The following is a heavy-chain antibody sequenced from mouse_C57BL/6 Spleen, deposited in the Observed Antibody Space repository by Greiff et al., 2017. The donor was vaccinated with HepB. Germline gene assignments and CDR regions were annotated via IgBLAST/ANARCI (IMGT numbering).Heavy chain of an antibody. J-gene: IGHJ2*01. CDR1: GYTFTTYP. V-gene: IGHV1-47*01. CDR3: ATRYGYVD. CDR2: FHPNNDDT. Sequence: QVQLQQPGAELVKPGASVKMSCKASGYTFTTYPMEWVKQNHGKSLEWIGNFHPNNDDTKYNEKFKGKATLTVDKSSSTAYLELSRLTSDDSAVYYCATRYGYVDWGQGTTLTVSS. D-gene: IGHD2-2*01.